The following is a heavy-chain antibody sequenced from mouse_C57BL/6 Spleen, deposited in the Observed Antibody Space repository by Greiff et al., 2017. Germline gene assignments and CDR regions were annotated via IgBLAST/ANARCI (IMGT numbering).Heavy chain of an antibody. V-gene: IGHV5-6*01. D-gene: IGHD1-1*01. J-gene: IGHJ1*03. CDR1: GFTFSSYG. CDR2: ISSGGSYT. CDR3: AISPHYYGSSYGYFDV. Sequence: EVKLVESGGDLVKPGGSLKLSCAASGFTFSSYGMSWVRQTPDKRLEWVATISSGGSYTYYPDSVKGRFTISRDNAKNTLYLQMSSLKSEDTAMYYCAISPHYYGSSYGYFDVWGTGTTVTVSS.